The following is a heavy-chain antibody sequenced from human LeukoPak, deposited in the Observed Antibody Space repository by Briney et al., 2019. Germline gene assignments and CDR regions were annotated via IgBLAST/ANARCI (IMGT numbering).Heavy chain of an antibody. Sequence: AGGSLRLSCAASGFTFSSYAMSWVRQAPGKGLEWVSAISGSGGSTYYADSVKGRFTISRDNSKNTLYVQMNSLRAEDTAVYYCAKGLERESRLDSWGQGTLVTVSS. V-gene: IGHV3-23*01. CDR1: GFTFSSYA. CDR2: ISGSGGST. J-gene: IGHJ4*02. CDR3: AKGLERESRLDS. D-gene: IGHD1-1*01.